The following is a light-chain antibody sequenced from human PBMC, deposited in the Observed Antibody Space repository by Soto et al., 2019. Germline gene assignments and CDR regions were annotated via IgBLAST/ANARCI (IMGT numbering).Light chain of an antibody. Sequence: QSALTQPASVSGSPGQTITISCTGTSSDVGYNFVSWYQQYPGKVPKLMIYGVSNRPSGVSDRFSGSRSGNTASLTISGRQAEDEADYYCSSYTNINTWVFGGGTKLTVL. CDR3: SSYTNINTWV. J-gene: IGLJ3*02. CDR1: SSDVGYNF. V-gene: IGLV2-14*01. CDR2: GVS.